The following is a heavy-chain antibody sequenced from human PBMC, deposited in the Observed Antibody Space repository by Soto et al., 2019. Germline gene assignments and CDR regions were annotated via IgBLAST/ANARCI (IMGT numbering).Heavy chain of an antibody. CDR1: GYTFTSYA. CDR2: INAGNGNT. V-gene: IGHV1-3*01. J-gene: IGHJ4*02. D-gene: IGHD2-15*01. CDR3: AREYCSGGSCYSNFDY. Sequence: GASVKVSCKASGYTFTSYAMHWVRQAPGQRLEWMGWINAGNGNTKYSQKFQGRVTITRDTSASTAYMELSSLRSEDTAVYYCAREYCSGGSCYSNFDYWGQGTLVTVSS.